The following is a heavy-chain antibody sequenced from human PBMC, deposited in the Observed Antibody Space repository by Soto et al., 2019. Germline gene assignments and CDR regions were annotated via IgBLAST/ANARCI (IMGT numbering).Heavy chain of an antibody. CDR3: ARSGTSYYNWFDP. D-gene: IGHD2-2*01. V-gene: IGHV3-30*03. CDR2: TSYDGSNT. CDR1: GFSFSSYG. J-gene: IGHJ5*02. Sequence: GGSLRLSCAASGFSFSSYGMHWVRQAPGKGLEWVALTSYDGSNTYYADSVKGRFTISRDNSKNTLFLQMNSLRAEDTAVYYCARSGTSYYNWFDPWGQGTLVTVSS.